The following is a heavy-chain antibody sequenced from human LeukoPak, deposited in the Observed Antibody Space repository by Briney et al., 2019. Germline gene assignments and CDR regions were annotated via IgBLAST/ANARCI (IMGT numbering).Heavy chain of an antibody. J-gene: IGHJ6*03. CDR2: IYTSGST. Sequence: SETLSLTCTVSGGSISSSRNYWSWIRQPAGKGLEWIGRIYTSGSTNYNPSLKSRVTISVDKSKNQFSLKLSSVTAADTAVYYCAREEGGYCSGGSCHYYYYYYYMDVWGKGTTVTVSS. V-gene: IGHV4-61*02. CDR1: GGSISSSRNY. CDR3: AREEGGYCSGGSCHYYYYYYYMDV. D-gene: IGHD2-15*01.